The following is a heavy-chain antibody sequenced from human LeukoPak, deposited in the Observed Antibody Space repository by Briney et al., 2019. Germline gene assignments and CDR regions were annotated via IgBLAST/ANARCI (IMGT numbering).Heavy chain of an antibody. CDR3: ARHWSSGYDYFDY. J-gene: IGHJ4*02. CDR2: IYYNGRT. Sequence: SETLSLTCTVSGDSISRHNYHWGWIRQPPGKGLEWIGSIYYNGRTYYSPSLESRVTIAADTSKNQFSLRLSSVTAADTAVYYCARHWSSGYDYFDYWGQGTLVPVSS. V-gene: IGHV4-39*01. CDR1: GDSISRHNYH. D-gene: IGHD5-18*01.